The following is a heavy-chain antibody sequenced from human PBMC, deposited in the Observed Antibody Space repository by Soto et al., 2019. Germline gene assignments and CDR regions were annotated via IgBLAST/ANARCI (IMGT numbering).Heavy chain of an antibody. V-gene: IGHV3-53*01. CDR1: GFTVSSNY. Sequence: GSLRLSCAASGFTVSSNYMSWVRQAPGKGLEWVSVIYSGGSTYYADSVKGRFTISRDNSKNTLYLQMNSLRAEDTAVYYCARDINTAMARGYFDLWGRGTLVTVS. CDR2: IYSGGST. J-gene: IGHJ2*01. D-gene: IGHD5-18*01. CDR3: ARDINTAMARGYFDL.